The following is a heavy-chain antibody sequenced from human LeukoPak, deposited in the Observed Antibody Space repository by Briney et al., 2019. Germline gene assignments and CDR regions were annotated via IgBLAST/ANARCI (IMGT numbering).Heavy chain of an antibody. Sequence: SETLSLTCTVSGGSISSGGYYWSWIRQHPGKGLEWIGYIYYSGSTYYNPSLKSRVTISVDTSKNQFSLKLSSVTAADTAVYYCARGMDIVVVTATPNWFDPWGQGTLVTVSS. CDR3: ARGMDIVVVTATPNWFDP. CDR1: GGSISSGGYY. D-gene: IGHD2-21*02. V-gene: IGHV4-31*03. J-gene: IGHJ5*02. CDR2: IYYSGST.